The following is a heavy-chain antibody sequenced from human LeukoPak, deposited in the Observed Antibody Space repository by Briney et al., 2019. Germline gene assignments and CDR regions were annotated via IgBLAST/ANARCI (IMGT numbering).Heavy chain of an antibody. Sequence: SETLSLTCTVSGGSISSYYCSWIRQPAGKGLEWIGRIYTSGSTNYNPSLKSRVTISVDTSNNQFSLKLSSVTAADTAVYYCARGMTSNWFDPWGQGTLVTVSS. D-gene: IGHD2-21*02. CDR2: IYTSGST. CDR1: GGSISSYY. V-gene: IGHV4-4*07. J-gene: IGHJ5*02. CDR3: ARGMTSNWFDP.